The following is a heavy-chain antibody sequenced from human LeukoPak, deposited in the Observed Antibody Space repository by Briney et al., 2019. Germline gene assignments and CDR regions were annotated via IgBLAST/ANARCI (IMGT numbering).Heavy chain of an antibody. V-gene: IGHV4-59*01. D-gene: IGHD2-2*03. CDR3: ARLGIVVVPAATKDYYYYYMDV. CDR1: GGSISSYY. Sequence: PSETLSLTCTVSGGSISSYYWSWIRQPPGKGLEWIGYIYYSGSTNYNPSLKSRVTISVDTSKNQFSLKLSSVTAADTAVYYCARLGIVVVPAATKDYYYYYMDVWGKGTTVTVSS. CDR2: IYYSGST. J-gene: IGHJ6*03.